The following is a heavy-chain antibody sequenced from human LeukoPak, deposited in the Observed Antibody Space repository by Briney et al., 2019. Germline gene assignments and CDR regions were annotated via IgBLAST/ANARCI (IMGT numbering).Heavy chain of an antibody. D-gene: IGHD2-15*01. V-gene: IGHV5-51*01. CDR2: IYPGDSDI. J-gene: IGHJ4*02. Sequence: GESLKISFQGSGYSFTSYWIAWVRQMPGGGQDWMGIIYPGDSDIRYSPSFQGQVTISADRSISTAYLQWSTLKASDSAMYYCARLHCGGGSCYSGSAYYFDYWGQGTLVTVS. CDR1: GYSFTSYW. CDR3: ARLHCGGGSCYSGSAYYFDY.